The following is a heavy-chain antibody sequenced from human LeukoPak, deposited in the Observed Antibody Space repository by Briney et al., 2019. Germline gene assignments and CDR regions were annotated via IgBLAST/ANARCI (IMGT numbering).Heavy chain of an antibody. V-gene: IGHV3-53*01. D-gene: IGHD4-23*01. Sequence: PGGSLRLSCAASGFTVSSNYMSWVRQAPGKGLEWVSVIYSGGSTYYADSVKGRFTISRDNSKNTLYLQMNSLRAEDTAVYYCAGLGGGNADDAFDIWGQGTMVTVSS. CDR2: IYSGGST. CDR1: GFTVSSNY. CDR3: AGLGGGNADDAFDI. J-gene: IGHJ3*02.